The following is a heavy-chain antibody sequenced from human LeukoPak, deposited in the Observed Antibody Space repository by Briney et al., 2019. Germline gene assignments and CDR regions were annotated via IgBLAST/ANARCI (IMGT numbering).Heavy chain of an antibody. CDR1: GFTFSSYA. CDR3: AKDRENSGYDYDY. D-gene: IGHD5-12*01. Sequence: GGSLRLSCATSGFTFSSYAMSWVRQAPGKGLEWVSAISGSGGSTYYADSVKGRFTISRDNSKNTLSLQMNSLRAEDTAVYYCAKDRENSGYDYDYWAREPWSPSPQ. CDR2: ISGSGGST. V-gene: IGHV3-23*01. J-gene: IGHJ4*02.